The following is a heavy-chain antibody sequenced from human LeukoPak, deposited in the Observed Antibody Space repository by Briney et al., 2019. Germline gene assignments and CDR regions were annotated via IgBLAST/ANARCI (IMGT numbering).Heavy chain of an antibody. Sequence: GGSLRLSCAASGFSFRNYWMHWVRQAPGKGLEWVSRICSDGSCTSYADSVKGRFTMPRDNARNTLYLQVNSLRGEDTGVYYCARDPYGGRAVDYWGRGTLATVSS. CDR1: GFSFRNYW. D-gene: IGHD4-23*01. V-gene: IGHV3-74*01. CDR3: ARDPYGGRAVDY. J-gene: IGHJ4*02. CDR2: ICSDGSCT.